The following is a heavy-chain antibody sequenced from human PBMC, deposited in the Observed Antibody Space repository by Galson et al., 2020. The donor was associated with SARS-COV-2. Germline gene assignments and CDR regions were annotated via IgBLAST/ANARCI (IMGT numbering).Heavy chain of an antibody. J-gene: IGHJ4*02. CDR2: IYYRGGT. D-gene: IGHD3-3*01. Sequence: QTLSLTCTLSGGSIRSNTCSWIRQPPEKGLEWIGYIYYRGGTNYKPSLKSRVTLSLDTSKNKFSLKLSPVTAADTAVYYCARSMPITMFGVVIFVSYDYWGQGTLVTVSS. CDR3: ARSMPITMFGVVIFVSYDY. CDR1: GGSIRSNT. V-gene: IGHV4-59*01.